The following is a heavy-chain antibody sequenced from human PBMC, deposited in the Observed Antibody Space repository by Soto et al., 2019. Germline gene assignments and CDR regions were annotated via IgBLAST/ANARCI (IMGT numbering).Heavy chain of an antibody. CDR3: AKRPLAASSWYYNWFDP. CDR1: GFTFSSYA. V-gene: IGHV3-23*01. J-gene: IGHJ5*02. Sequence: TGGSLRLSCAASGFTFSSYAMSWVRQAPGKGLEWVSAISGSGGSTYYADSVKGRFTISRDNSKNTLYLQMNSLRAEDTAVYYCAKRPLAASSWYYNWFDPWGQGTLVTVSS. CDR2: ISGSGGST. D-gene: IGHD6-13*01.